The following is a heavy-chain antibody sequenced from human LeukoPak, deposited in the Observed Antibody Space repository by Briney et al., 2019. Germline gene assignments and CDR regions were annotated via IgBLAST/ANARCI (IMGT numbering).Heavy chain of an antibody. Sequence: SETLSLTCTVSGGSISSYYWSWIRQPPGKGLEWIGYIYYSGSTNYNPSLKSRVTISVDTSKNQFSLKLSSVTAADTAVYYCARHEAGDYYDSSGYYDYWGQGTLVTVSS. CDR2: IYYSGST. V-gene: IGHV4-59*08. CDR3: ARHEAGDYYDSSGYYDY. CDR1: GGSISSYY. J-gene: IGHJ4*02. D-gene: IGHD3-22*01.